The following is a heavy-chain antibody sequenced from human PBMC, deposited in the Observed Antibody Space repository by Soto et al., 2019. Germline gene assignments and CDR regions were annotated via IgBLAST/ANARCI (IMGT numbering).Heavy chain of an antibody. CDR2: INHSGST. CDR3: ARGGAGGVIATAGPRGY. D-gene: IGHD6-13*01. Sequence: QVQLQQWGAGLLKPSETLALTCAVYGGSFSGYYWNWIRQPPGKGLEWIGEINHSGSTNYNPSLKSQVTIEVDTSKNQFSLKLSSVTAADTAVYYCARGGAGGVIATAGPRGYWGQGTLVTVTS. V-gene: IGHV4-34*01. CDR1: GGSFSGYY. J-gene: IGHJ4*02.